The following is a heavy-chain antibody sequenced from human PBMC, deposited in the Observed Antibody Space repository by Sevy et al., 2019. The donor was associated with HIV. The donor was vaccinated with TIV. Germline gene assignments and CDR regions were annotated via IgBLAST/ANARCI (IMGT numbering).Heavy chain of an antibody. D-gene: IGHD2-15*01. CDR3: ARFVGYCSGGRCSITDF. CDR2: ISYNGRYQ. J-gene: IGHJ4*02. Sequence: GGSLRLSCAASGFSLCDHAVSWVRQTPGKGLEWLAVISYNGRYQYYADSVKGRFTISKDDSKNTLYLQLSSLRAEDTAVYYCARFVGYCSGGRCSITDFWGQGTLVTVSS. CDR1: GFSLCDHA. V-gene: IGHV3-30*04.